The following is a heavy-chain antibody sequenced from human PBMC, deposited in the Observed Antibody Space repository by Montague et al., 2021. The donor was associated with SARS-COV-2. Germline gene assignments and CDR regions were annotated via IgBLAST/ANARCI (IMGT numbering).Heavy chain of an antibody. CDR2: IYYSGST. V-gene: IGHV4-31*03. Sequence: TLSLTCTVSGGSISSGGYYWSWIRQHPGKGLEWIGYIYYSGSTYYNPSLKSRVTISVDPSKNQFSLKLSSVTAADTAVYYCARVRITMIVVVDACDIWGQGTMVTVSS. CDR1: GGSISSGGYY. D-gene: IGHD3-22*01. CDR3: ARVRITMIVVVDACDI. J-gene: IGHJ3*02.